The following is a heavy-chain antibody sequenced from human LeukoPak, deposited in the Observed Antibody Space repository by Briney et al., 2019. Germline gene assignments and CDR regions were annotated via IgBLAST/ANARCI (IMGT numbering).Heavy chain of an antibody. D-gene: IGHD3-22*01. Sequence: GGSLRLSCAASGFTFSTYAMSWVRQAPGKGLEWVSAISGSGGSTYYADSVKGRFTISRDNSKNTLYLQMNSLRAEDTAVYYCAKGTYDSSGYFDYWGQGTLVTVSS. CDR3: AKGTYDSSGYFDY. V-gene: IGHV3-23*01. CDR2: ISGSGGST. CDR1: GFTFSTYA. J-gene: IGHJ4*02.